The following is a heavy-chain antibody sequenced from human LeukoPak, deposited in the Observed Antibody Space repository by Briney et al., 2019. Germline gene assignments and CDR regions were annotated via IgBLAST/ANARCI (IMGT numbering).Heavy chain of an antibody. CDR3: ARGGAREPVVT. CDR2: IYDSGIT. V-gene: IGHV4-59*01. CDR1: GCSISSYD. J-gene: IGHJ5*02. Sequence: SETLSLTCTVSGCSISSYDWSWIRQPPGKGLEWIGYIYDSGITTYNPAPKSRVTISVDTSKNQFYLKLSSVTAADTAVYYCARGGAREPVVTWGQGSLVTDSS. D-gene: IGHD4-23*01.